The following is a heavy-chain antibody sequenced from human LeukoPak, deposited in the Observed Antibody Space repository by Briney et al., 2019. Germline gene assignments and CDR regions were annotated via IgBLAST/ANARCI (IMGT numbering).Heavy chain of an antibody. V-gene: IGHV4-59*06. CDR3: ARGDYYGSGLAQATNWFDP. D-gene: IGHD3-10*01. Sequence: PSETLSLTCTVSGGSISSYYWSWIRQHPGKGLEWIGYIYYSGSTYYNPSLKSRVTISVDTSKNQFSLKLSSVTAADTAVYYCARGDYYGSGLAQATNWFDPWGQGTLVTVSS. CDR1: GGSISSYY. J-gene: IGHJ5*02. CDR2: IYYSGST.